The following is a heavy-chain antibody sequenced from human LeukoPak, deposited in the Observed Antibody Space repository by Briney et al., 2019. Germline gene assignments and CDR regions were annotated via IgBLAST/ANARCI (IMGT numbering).Heavy chain of an antibody. Sequence: SETLSLTCTVSGGSVSSYYWTWIRQPPGKGLEWIGYIYTSGGTNYNPSLSSRVTISVDTSKNQFSLILSSMPAAATAVYYCARRHHYYYYMDVWGKGTTVTVSS. CDR2: IYTSGGT. V-gene: IGHV4-4*09. J-gene: IGHJ6*03. CDR1: GGSVSSYY. CDR3: ARRHHYYYYMDV.